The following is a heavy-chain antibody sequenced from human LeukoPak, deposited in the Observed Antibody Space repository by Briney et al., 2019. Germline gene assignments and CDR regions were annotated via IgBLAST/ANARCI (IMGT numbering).Heavy chain of an antibody. CDR2: IIPIFGTA. J-gene: IGHJ4*02. CDR1: GGTFSSYA. Sequence: SVKVSCKASGGTFSSYAISWVRQAPGQGLEGMGGIIPIFGTANYAQKFQRRVTITTDESTSSAYMELSSLRSEDTAVYYCARGGSGSYEYYFDYWGQGTLVTVSS. D-gene: IGHD1-26*01. V-gene: IGHV1-69*05. CDR3: ARGGSGSYEYYFDY.